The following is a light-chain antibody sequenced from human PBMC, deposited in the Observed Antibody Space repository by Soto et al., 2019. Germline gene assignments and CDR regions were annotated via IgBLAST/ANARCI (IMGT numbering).Light chain of an antibody. CDR2: RAS. CDR1: QHVSSN. CDR3: QQYTNWPYT. V-gene: IGKV3-15*01. J-gene: IGKJ2*01. Sequence: EIVMTQYPATLSVSPGGSATLSCRASQHVSSNFAWYRQQPGQAPTLLIYRASTRATGIPARFSGSGSGTEFTLTISSLQSEDFAVYYCQQYTNWPYTFGQGTKLEIK.